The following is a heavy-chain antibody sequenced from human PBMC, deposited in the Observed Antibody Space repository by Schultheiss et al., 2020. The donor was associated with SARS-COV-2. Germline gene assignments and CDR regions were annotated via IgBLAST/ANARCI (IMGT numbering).Heavy chain of an antibody. CDR3: AKVVGITMVRGVIPDAFDI. Sequence: GGSLRLSCAASGFTFSSYAMSWVRQAPGKGLEWVSAISGSGGSTYYADSVKGRFTISRDNSKNTLYLQMNSLRAEDTAVYYCAKVVGITMVRGVIPDAFDIWGQGTMVTVSS. V-gene: IGHV3-23*01. CDR1: GFTFSSYA. D-gene: IGHD3-10*01. CDR2: ISGSGGST. J-gene: IGHJ3*02.